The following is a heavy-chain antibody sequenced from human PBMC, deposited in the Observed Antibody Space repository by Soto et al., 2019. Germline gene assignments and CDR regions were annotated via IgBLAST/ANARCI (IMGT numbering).Heavy chain of an antibody. J-gene: IGHJ3*02. CDR2: ISGSGGRV. D-gene: IGHD3-22*01. CDR1: GFSFGTYV. CDR3: AMTRLYDTGTNDYHRDALDI. Sequence: EVQLLESGGGMVEPRGSLTLSCAASGFSFGTYVMNWVRQAPGKGLEWVSGISGSGGRVYSADSVKGRFTISRDNSRNTLYLQMNSLRAEYTAIYYCAMTRLYDTGTNDYHRDALDIWGQGTQVTVSS. V-gene: IGHV3-23*01.